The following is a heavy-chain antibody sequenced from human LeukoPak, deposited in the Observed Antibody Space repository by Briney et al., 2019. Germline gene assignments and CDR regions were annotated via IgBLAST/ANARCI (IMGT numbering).Heavy chain of an antibody. J-gene: IGHJ6*02. Sequence: GASVKVSCKASGYTFTIYAMHWVRQAPGQRLEWMGWINAGNGNTKYSQKFQGRVTITRDTSASTAYMELSSLRSEDTAVYYCASSMVRDLGYDYYYYGMDVWGQGTTVTVSS. V-gene: IGHV1-3*01. D-gene: IGHD3-10*01. CDR3: ASSMVRDLGYDYYYYGMDV. CDR2: INAGNGNT. CDR1: GYTFTIYA.